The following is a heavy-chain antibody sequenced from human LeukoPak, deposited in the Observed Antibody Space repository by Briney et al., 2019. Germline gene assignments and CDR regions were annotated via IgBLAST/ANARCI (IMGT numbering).Heavy chain of an antibody. V-gene: IGHV4-39*01. CDR2: IYYSGST. J-gene: IGHJ3*02. Sequence: SETLSLTCTVSGGPISSSSYYWGWIRQPPGKGLEWIGSIYYSGSTYYNPSLKSRVTISVDTSKNQFSLKLSSVTAADTAVYYCARQGVYCSSTSCYVGAFDIWGQGTMVTVSS. D-gene: IGHD2-2*01. CDR1: GGPISSSSYY. CDR3: ARQGVYCSSTSCYVGAFDI.